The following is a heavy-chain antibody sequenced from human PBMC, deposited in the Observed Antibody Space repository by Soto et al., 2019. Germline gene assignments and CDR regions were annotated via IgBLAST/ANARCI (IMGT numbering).Heavy chain of an antibody. D-gene: IGHD1-20*01. CDR3: ARDQQKYNPSFYHYYAMDL. V-gene: IGHV1-46*01. Sequence: QVQLVQSGAEVKKPGASVKVSCKASGYTFSSYYIHWVRQAPGQGLEWMGVINPNGGTTGYAQKFQGRVTMTRDTSTSTVYMELSSLRSEDTAVYYCARDQQKYNPSFYHYYAMDLWGQGTTVTVSS. J-gene: IGHJ6*02. CDR1: GYTFSSYY. CDR2: INPNGGTT.